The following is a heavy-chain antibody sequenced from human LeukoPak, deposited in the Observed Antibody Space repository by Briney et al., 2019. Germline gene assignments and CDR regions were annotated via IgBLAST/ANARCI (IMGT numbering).Heavy chain of an antibody. V-gene: IGHV4-59*08. J-gene: IGHJ4*02. CDR1: GGSISSYY. CDR2: IYYSGSI. CDR3: ARLPSGGYFDY. D-gene: IGHD3-16*01. Sequence: SETLSLTCTVSGGSISSYYWSWIRQPPGKGLDWIGYIYYSGSISYNPSLKSRVTISVDTSKNQFSLKLSSLTAADTAVYYCARLPSGGYFDYWGQGTLVTVSS.